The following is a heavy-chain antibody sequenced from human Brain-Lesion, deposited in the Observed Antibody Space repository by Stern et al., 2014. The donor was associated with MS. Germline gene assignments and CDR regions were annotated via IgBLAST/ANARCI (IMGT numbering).Heavy chain of an antibody. D-gene: IGHD2-2*01. Sequence: VQLVQSGAEVKKPGASVKVSCKASGYTFSSYDITWVRQASGHGLEWMGWMNPYSGNTGYAHKFKGRVSMTSDPSISTVYMELTSLTSDDTAVYFCARAVRNQLLSEYWGQGTLVTVSS. CDR2: MNPYSGNT. CDR3: ARAVRNQLLSEY. V-gene: IGHV1-8*01. CDR1: GYTFSSYD. J-gene: IGHJ4*02.